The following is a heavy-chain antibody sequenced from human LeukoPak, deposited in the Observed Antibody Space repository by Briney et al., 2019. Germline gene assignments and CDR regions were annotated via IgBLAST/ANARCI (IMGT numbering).Heavy chain of an antibody. D-gene: IGHD1-26*01. CDR3: AKGTGRYWTFLDY. CDR2: ISWNSGSI. J-gene: IGHJ4*02. V-gene: IGHV3-9*01. Sequence: GRSLRLSCAASGFTLDDYAMHWVRQAPGKGLEWVSGISWNSGSIDYADSVKGRFTISRDNAKNSLYLQMNTLRPEDTAFYYCAKGTGRYWTFLDYWGQGTLVTVSS. CDR1: GFTLDDYA.